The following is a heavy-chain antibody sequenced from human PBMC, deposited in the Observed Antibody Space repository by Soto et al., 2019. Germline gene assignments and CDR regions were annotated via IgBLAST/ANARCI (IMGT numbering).Heavy chain of an antibody. J-gene: IGHJ3*02. V-gene: IGHV3-15*01. CDR3: TPMRGGGGAFDI. D-gene: IGHD3-16*01. CDR1: GFTFNNAW. CDR2: IKSNTDGGTT. Sequence: EVQLVESGGGLVKPGGSLRLSCAPSGFTFNNAWMSWVRQAPGKGLEWVGRIKSNTDGGTTDYAAPVKGRFTISRDDSNNTLYLQMNSRETGGTGVYYCTPMRGGGGAFDIWGQGKMVTVSS.